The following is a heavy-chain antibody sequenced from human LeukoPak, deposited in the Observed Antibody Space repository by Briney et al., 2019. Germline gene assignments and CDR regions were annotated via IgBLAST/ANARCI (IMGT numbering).Heavy chain of an antibody. CDR2: ISSSGSTI. J-gene: IGHJ3*02. Sequence: GGSLGLSCAASGFTFSDYYMSWIRQAPGKGLEWVSYISSSGSTIYYADSVKGRFTISRDNAKNSLYLQMNSLRAEDTAVYYCARDGAVAGTSHDAFDIWGQGTMVTVSS. CDR3: ARDGAVAGTSHDAFDI. CDR1: GFTFSDYY. V-gene: IGHV3-11*01. D-gene: IGHD6-19*01.